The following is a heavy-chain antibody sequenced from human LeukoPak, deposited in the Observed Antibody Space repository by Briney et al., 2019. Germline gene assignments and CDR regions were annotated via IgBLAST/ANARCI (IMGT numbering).Heavy chain of an antibody. CDR1: GASISSYY. CDR2: IYISGST. J-gene: IGHJ4*02. V-gene: IGHV4-4*07. D-gene: IGHD5-18*01. CDR3: ARDDVDTPTFDY. Sequence: SETLSLTCTVSGASISSYYWSWIRQSAGKRLEWIGRIYISGSTDYNPSLKSRVTMSVDTSRNQLSLKLNSVTAADAAVYYCARDDVDTPTFDYLGQGTLVTVSS.